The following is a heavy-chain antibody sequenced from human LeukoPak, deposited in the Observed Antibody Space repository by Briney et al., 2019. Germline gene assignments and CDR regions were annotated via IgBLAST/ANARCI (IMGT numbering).Heavy chain of an antibody. Sequence: GGSLRLSCAASGFTFSSYAMHWVRKAPGKGLEWVAVISYDGSNKYYADSVKGRFTISRDNSKNTLYLQMNSLRAEDTAVYYCARDSLKAARALDYWGQGTLVTVSS. J-gene: IGHJ4*02. CDR2: ISYDGSNK. CDR1: GFTFSSYA. D-gene: IGHD6-6*01. CDR3: ARDSLKAARALDY. V-gene: IGHV3-30*04.